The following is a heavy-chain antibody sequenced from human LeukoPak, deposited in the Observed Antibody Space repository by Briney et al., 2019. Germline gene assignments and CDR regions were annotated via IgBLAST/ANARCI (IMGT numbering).Heavy chain of an antibody. V-gene: IGHV3-30-3*01. CDR1: GFTFSSYA. CDR3: AKAPGIGAEYFQH. CDR2: ISYDGSNK. D-gene: IGHD1-14*01. Sequence: GRSLRLSCAASGFTFSSYAMHWVRQAPGKGLEWVAVISYDGSNKYYAHSVKSRFTISRDNSKNTLYLQMNSLTAEDTAVYYCAKAPGIGAEYFQHWGQGTLVTVSS. J-gene: IGHJ1*01.